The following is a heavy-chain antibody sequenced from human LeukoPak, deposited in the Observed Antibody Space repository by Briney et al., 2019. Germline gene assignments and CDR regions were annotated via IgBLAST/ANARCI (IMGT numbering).Heavy chain of an antibody. V-gene: IGHV4-38-2*01. Sequence: SETLSLTCAVSGYSISSGYYWGWIRQPPGKGLEWIGSIYHSGSTYYNPSPKSRVTISVDTSKNQFSLKLSSVTAADTAVYYCARATDGSGSSSHYYYYYYGMDVWGKGTTVTVSS. D-gene: IGHD3-10*01. CDR2: IYHSGST. CDR1: GYSISSGYY. CDR3: ARATDGSGSSSHYYYYYYGMDV. J-gene: IGHJ6*04.